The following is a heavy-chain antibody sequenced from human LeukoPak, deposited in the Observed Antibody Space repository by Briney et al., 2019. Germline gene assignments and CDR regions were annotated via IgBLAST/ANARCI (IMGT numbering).Heavy chain of an antibody. CDR2: IRYDGSKK. CDR1: GFIFSSYG. J-gene: IGHJ3*02. V-gene: IGHV3-30*02. D-gene: IGHD1-26*01. CDR3: AKDFPPYLWEVVGDAFDI. Sequence: QSGGSLRLSCATSGFIFSSYGMHWVRQAPGKGLEWVAFIRYDGSKKHYADSVKGRFTISRDNSKSTLYLQMNSLRAEDTAVYYCAKDFPPYLWEVVGDAFDIWGQGTMVTVSS.